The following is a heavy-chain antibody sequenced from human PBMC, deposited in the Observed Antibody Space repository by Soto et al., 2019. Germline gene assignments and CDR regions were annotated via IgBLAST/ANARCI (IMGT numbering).Heavy chain of an antibody. CDR1: GYTFTSYD. D-gene: IGHD1-26*01. Sequence: QVQLVQSGAEVKKPGASVKVSCKSSGYTFTSYDINWVRQATGQGLEWMGWMNPNSGNTGYAQKFQRRVTMSRNTSISTDYMQLSSLRSEDTAVYYCSRDLRGDIVGAETDYWGQGTLVTVSS. CDR3: SRDLRGDIVGAETDY. V-gene: IGHV1-8*01. CDR2: MNPNSGNT. J-gene: IGHJ4*02.